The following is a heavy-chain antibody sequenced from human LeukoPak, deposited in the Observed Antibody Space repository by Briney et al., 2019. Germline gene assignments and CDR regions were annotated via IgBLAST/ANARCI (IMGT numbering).Heavy chain of an antibody. V-gene: IGHV4-4*07. J-gene: IGHJ4*02. CDR1: GGSISSYY. Sequence: SETLSLTCTVPGGSISSYYWSWIRQPAGKGLEWIGRIYTSGSTNYNPSLKSRVTMSIETSKNQFSLNLSSVTAADTAVYYCASGYSGYDPDSYWGQGTLATVSS. CDR3: ASGYSGYDPDSY. CDR2: IYTSGST. D-gene: IGHD5-12*01.